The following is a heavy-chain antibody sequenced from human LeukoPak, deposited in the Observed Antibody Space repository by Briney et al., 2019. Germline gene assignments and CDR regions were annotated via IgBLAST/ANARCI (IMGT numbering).Heavy chain of an antibody. D-gene: IGHD3-9*01. V-gene: IGHV4-34*01. CDR1: GGSFSGYY. J-gene: IGHJ4*02. CDR2: INHSGST. CDR3: ARGGYDILTGYKSHSIDY. Sequence: SETLSLTCAVYGGSFSGYYWSWIRQPPGKGLQWIGEINHSGSTDYNPSLKSRVTIAVDTSKKQFSLKLSSVTAADMAVYYCARGGYDILTGYKSHSIDYWGQGTLVTVSS.